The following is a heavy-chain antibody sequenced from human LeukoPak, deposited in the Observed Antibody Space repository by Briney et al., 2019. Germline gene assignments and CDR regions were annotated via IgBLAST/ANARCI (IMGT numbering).Heavy chain of an antibody. CDR1: GFTVSSNY. CDR2: IYSGGST. Sequence: GGSLRLSCAASGFTVSSNYMSWVRQAPGKGLEWVSVIYSGGSTYYADSVKGRFTISRDNSKNTLYLQMNSLRAEDTAVYYCARDPGKDYYGSGTYLKRFDYWGQGTLVTVSS. D-gene: IGHD3-10*01. V-gene: IGHV3-66*01. CDR3: ARDPGKDYYGSGTYLKRFDY. J-gene: IGHJ4*02.